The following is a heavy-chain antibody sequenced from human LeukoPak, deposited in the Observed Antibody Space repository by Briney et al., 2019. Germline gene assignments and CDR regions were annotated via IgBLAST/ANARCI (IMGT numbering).Heavy chain of an antibody. Sequence: GGSLRLSCVASGFTFSSNGMHWVRQAPGKGLEWVTFIQYDGSKKYYADSVKGRFTISRDNSKNTLYLEMNSLRAKDTAVYYCANGPYYDILTGHFDYWGQGTLVTVSS. J-gene: IGHJ4*02. D-gene: IGHD3-9*01. CDR3: ANGPYYDILTGHFDY. CDR1: GFTFSSNG. CDR2: IQYDGSKK. V-gene: IGHV3-30*02.